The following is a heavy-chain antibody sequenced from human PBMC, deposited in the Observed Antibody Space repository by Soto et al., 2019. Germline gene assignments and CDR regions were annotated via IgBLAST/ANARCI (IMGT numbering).Heavy chain of an antibody. CDR3: VLVDNYVTPTPQDG. V-gene: IGHV1-18*01. CDR2: ISPYTGNT. D-gene: IGHD2-8*02. J-gene: IGHJ6*02. Sequence: QVQLVQSGDEVKKPGASVKVSCKASGYIFVNYGIAWVRQAPRQGLEWMGWISPYTGNTHSASKVQGRLTMTTDTSTSTAYMDLGSMTSADPAVYYCVLVDNYVTPTPQDGWGQGPTGTVSS. CDR1: GYIFVNYG.